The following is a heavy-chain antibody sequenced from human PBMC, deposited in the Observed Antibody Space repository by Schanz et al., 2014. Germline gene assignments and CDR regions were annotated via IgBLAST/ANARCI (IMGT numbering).Heavy chain of an antibody. CDR1: GYTFTSYG. CDR3: ARVDSGYDSHLYYYYYYMDV. J-gene: IGHJ6*03. Sequence: QVQLVQSGAEVKKPGASVKVSCKASGYTFTSYGISWVRQAPGQGLEWLGWIRPDNGHTTYSQKVRDRVIFTTDTSANTAYMELRSLRSDDTAVYYCARVDSGYDSHLYYYYYYMDVWGKGTTVTVSS. CDR2: IRPDNGHT. V-gene: IGHV1-18*01. D-gene: IGHD5-12*01.